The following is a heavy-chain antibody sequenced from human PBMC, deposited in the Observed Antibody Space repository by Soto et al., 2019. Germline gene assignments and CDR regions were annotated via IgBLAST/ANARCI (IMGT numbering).Heavy chain of an antibody. CDR1: GDTFKNCV. V-gene: IGHV1-69*01. D-gene: IGHD3-10*01. J-gene: IGHJ6*02. CDR2: IIPLFGTT. CDR3: AAEMGFGKLSVV. Sequence: QVQVVQCGVEVRRPGSSVKVSCKASGDTFKNCVISWVRQAPGQGLEWMGGIIPLFGTTDFAQMFQGRLTITTDESTTTAYMELSRLRSEGTATYYGAAEMGFGKLSVVWGQGTKVIVSS.